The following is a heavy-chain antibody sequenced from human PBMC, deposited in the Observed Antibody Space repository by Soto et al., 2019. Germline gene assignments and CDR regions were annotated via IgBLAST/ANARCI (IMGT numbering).Heavy chain of an antibody. J-gene: IGHJ4*02. V-gene: IGHV3-30*09. Sequence: QVQLVESGGDVVQPGRSLRLSCAASGFSVSAYTVHWVRQAPGKGLEWVAVISSDGNHKYYTDSVKGRFAISRDTXXXXXXXXXXXXXXXXXXXXXXXXXXXXXFEYWGQGTLVTVSS. CDR1: GFSVSAYT. CDR2: ISSDGNHK. CDR3: XXXXXXXFEY.